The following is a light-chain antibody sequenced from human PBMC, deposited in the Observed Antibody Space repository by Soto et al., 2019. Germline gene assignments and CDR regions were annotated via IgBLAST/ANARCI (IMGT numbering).Light chain of an antibody. CDR1: QSVSSSY. Sequence: EIVLTQSPGTLSLSQGERARLSCRASQSVSSSYLAWYQQKPGQAPRLLIYGASSRATGIPDRFSGSGSGTDFTLTISRLEPEDFAVYYCQQYGSSPTWTFGQGTKVDIK. CDR2: GAS. V-gene: IGKV3-20*01. J-gene: IGKJ1*01. CDR3: QQYGSSPTWT.